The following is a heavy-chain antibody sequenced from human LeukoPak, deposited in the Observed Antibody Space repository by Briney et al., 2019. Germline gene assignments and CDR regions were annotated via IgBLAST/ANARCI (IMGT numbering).Heavy chain of an antibody. CDR3: ARNGTNLPGDWHRPFDY. D-gene: IGHD1-1*01. V-gene: IGHV1-2*07. J-gene: IGHJ4*02. Sequence: SVKASCKASGYTFTVYYMHWVRQAPGQGREWMGWINPNSGGTNYAHKFQGRFTMTRDTSISTAYMELSRLRSDETAVYYCARNGTNLPGDWHRPFDYWGKGTLVTVSS. CDR2: INPNSGGT. CDR1: GYTFTVYY.